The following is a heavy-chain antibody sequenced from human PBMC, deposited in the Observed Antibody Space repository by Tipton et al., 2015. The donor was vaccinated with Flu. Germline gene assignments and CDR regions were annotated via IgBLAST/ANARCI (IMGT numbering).Heavy chain of an antibody. V-gene: IGHV4-61*02. D-gene: IGHD1-26*01. Sequence: LRLSCTVSGGSISSGSYYWSWIRQPAGKGLEWIGRIYTSGSTNYNPSLKSRVTISVDTSKNQFSLKLSSVTAADTAVYYCASSIVGATTPPLAFDYWGQGTLVTVPS. CDR1: GGSISSGSYY. J-gene: IGHJ4*02. CDR2: IYTSGST. CDR3: ASSIVGATTPPLAFDY.